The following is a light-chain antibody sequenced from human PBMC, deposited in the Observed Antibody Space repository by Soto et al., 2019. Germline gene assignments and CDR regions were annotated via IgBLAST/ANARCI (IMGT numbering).Light chain of an antibody. Sequence: EIVMTQSQATLSVSPWERATLSCRAIQSVSRNLAWYQQKPGQAPRLLIYGASTRVTGIPARFSGSGSGTEFTLTISSLQSEDFSVYYCQQYNNWPPLTFGGGTKVEIK. CDR2: GAS. CDR3: QQYNNWPPLT. J-gene: IGKJ4*01. V-gene: IGKV3-15*01. CDR1: QSVSRN.